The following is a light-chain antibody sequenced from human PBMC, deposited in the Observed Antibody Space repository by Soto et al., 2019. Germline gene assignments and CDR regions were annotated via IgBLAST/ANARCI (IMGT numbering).Light chain of an antibody. V-gene: IGKV1-39*01. CDR2: DGS. Sequence: DIQMTQSPSSLSASVGDRVTITCRASQSISSYLIWYQQKPGKAPKLLIYDGSSLHSGVPSRFSGSGSGTDFTLTISSLEPEDSAIYYCQHCDSTPPTFGQGTRLEIK. CDR3: QHCDSTPPT. J-gene: IGKJ5*01. CDR1: QSISSY.